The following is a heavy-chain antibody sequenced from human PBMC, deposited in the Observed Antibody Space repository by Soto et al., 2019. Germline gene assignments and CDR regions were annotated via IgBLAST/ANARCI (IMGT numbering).Heavy chain of an antibody. V-gene: IGHV3-30*18. D-gene: IGHD6-19*01. CDR1: QFTFSSCG. J-gene: IGHJ4*02. Sequence: QVQLVESGGGVVQPGRSLRLSCAAYQFTFSSCGKQWVRQAPGKGLEWVAVTSFDGSSGYYADSVRGRFTISRDNSNNTLYLQMNSLRAEYTAVYYCAKSPPAVAGYFDYWGQGTLVTVSS. CDR3: AKSPPAVAGYFDY. CDR2: TSFDGSSG.